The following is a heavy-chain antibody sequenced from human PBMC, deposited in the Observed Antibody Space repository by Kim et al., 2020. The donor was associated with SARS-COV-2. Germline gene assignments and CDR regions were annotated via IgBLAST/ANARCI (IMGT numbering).Heavy chain of an antibody. J-gene: IGHJ4*02. CDR1: GGSFSGYY. D-gene: IGHD5-12*01. CDR3: ARAGGPDIVPY. V-gene: IGHV4-34*01. CDR2: INHSGST. Sequence: SETLSLTCAVYGGSFSGYYWSWIRQPPGKGLEWIGEINHSGSTNYNPSLKSRVTISVDTSKNQFSLKLSSVTAADTAVYYCARAGGPDIVPYWGQGTLVTVSS.